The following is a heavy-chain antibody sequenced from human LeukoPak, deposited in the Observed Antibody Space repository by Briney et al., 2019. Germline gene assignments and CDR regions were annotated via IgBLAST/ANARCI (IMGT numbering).Heavy chain of an antibody. D-gene: IGHD4-23*01. CDR1: GGSISSWTYY. J-gene: IGHJ4*02. CDR3: AYGSNSAADH. Sequence: SETLSLTCTISGGSISSWTYYWGWIRQPPGKGLEWIGTIYYGGTNYYNPSLKSRVTISVDTSKNQFSLNLHSVTAADTAVYYCAYGSNSAADHWGQGTLVTVSS. V-gene: IGHV4-39*01. CDR2: IYYGGTN.